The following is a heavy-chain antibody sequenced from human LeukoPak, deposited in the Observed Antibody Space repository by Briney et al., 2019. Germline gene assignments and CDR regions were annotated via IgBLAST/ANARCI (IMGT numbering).Heavy chain of an antibody. CDR1: GFTFSSYA. J-gene: IGHJ5*02. CDR2: ISYDGSNK. D-gene: IGHD3-22*01. CDR3: ARAWGTYYYDSSGFRNWFDP. V-gene: IGHV3-30-3*01. Sequence: GGSLRLSCAASGFTFSSYAMHWVRQAPGKGLEGVAVISYDGSNKYYADSVKGRFTISRDNSKNTLYLQMNSLRAEDTAVYYCARAWGTYYYDSSGFRNWFDPWGQGTLVTVSS.